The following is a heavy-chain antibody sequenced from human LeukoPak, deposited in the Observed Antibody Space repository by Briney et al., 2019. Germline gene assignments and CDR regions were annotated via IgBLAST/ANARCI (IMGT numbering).Heavy chain of an antibody. J-gene: IGHJ6*03. Sequence: ASVKVSCKASGYTFTGYYMHWVRQAPGQGLEWMGWINPNSGGTNYAQKFQGRVTMTRDTSISTAYMELSRLRSDDTALYYCARHKRVRPNTSCGDPFTSWYFYYYVDVWGKGTTVTISS. CDR1: GYTFTGYY. CDR2: INPNSGGT. CDR3: ARHKRVRPNTSCGDPFTSWYFYYYVDV. V-gene: IGHV1-2*02. D-gene: IGHD4-17*01.